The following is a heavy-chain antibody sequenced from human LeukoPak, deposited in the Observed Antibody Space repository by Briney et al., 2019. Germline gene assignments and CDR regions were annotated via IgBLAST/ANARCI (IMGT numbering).Heavy chain of an antibody. J-gene: IGHJ5*02. Sequence: GSLRLSCAASGFTFSSYAMSWVRQAPGKGLEWVSAISGSGGSTYYADSVKGRFTISRDNSKNTLYLQMNSLRAEDTAVYYCAKEAYSSGWYGEENWFDPWGQGTLVTVSS. CDR3: AKEAYSSGWYGEENWFDP. CDR1: GFTFSSYA. D-gene: IGHD6-19*01. CDR2: ISGSGGST. V-gene: IGHV3-23*01.